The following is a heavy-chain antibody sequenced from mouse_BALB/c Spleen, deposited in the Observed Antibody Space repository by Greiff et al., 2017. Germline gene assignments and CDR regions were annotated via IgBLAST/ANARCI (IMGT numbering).Heavy chain of an antibody. CDR2: ISYDGSN. CDR3: ARGDYYGSYWYFDV. V-gene: IGHV3-6*02. J-gene: IGHJ1*01. Sequence: ESGPGLVKPSQSLSLTCSVTGYSITSGYYWNWIRQFPGNKLEWMGYISYDGSNNYNPSLKNRISITRDTSKNQFFLKLNSVTTEDTATYYCARGDYYGSYWYFDVWGAGTTVTVSS. D-gene: IGHD1-1*01. CDR1: GYSITSGYY.